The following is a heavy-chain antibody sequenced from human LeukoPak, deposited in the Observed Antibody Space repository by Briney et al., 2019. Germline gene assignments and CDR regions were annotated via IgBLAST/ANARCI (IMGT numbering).Heavy chain of an antibody. J-gene: IGHJ5*02. CDR2: ISSSSTYI. Sequence: PGGSLRLSCAASGFTFSSYNMNWVRQAPGKGLEWVSSISSSSTYIYYAESMKGRFTISRDNAKNSLYLQMNSLRAEDTAVYYCAKDRAFEGNWFDPWGQGTLVTVSS. D-gene: IGHD3-10*01. CDR1: GFTFSSYN. V-gene: IGHV3-21*01. CDR3: AKDRAFEGNWFDP.